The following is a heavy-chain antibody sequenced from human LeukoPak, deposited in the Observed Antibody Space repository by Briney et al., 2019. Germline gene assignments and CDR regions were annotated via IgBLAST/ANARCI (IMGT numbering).Heavy chain of an antibody. CDR3: ARGAPGVVVAAPTDY. V-gene: IGHV1-2*02. CDR1: GYTFTGYY. D-gene: IGHD2-15*01. J-gene: IGHJ4*02. Sequence: ASVKVSCKASGYTFTGYYMHSVRQAPGQGLEWMGWINPNSGGTNYAQKFQGRVTMTRDTSISTAYMELSRLRSDDTAVYYCARGAPGVVVAAPTDYWGQGTLVTVSS. CDR2: INPNSGGT.